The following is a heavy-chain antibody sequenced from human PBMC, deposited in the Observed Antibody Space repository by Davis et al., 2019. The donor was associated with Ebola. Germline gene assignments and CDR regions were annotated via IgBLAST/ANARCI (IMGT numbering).Heavy chain of an antibody. Sequence: GESLKISCAASGFTFSDYYMSWLRQAPGKGLEWLSYISSSGNTIYYADSVKGRFTISRDNAKNSLYLQMSSLRVEDTAVYYCARVPWATLAGWFDPWGQGTLVTVSS. CDR1: GFTFSDYY. D-gene: IGHD1-26*01. CDR2: ISSSGNTI. V-gene: IGHV3-11*01. J-gene: IGHJ5*02. CDR3: ARVPWATLAGWFDP.